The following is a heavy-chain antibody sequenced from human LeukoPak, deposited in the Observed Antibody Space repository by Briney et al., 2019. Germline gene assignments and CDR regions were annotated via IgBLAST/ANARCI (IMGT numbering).Heavy chain of an antibody. CDR1: GVSVSSGSYY. V-gene: IGHV4-61*01. D-gene: IGHD5-18*01. J-gene: IGHJ3*02. CDR2: IYYSGST. Sequence: SETLSLTCTVSGVSVSSGSYYWSWIRQPPGKGLEWIGYIYYSGSTNYNPSLKSRVTISVDTSKNQCSLKLSSVTAADTAVYYCARANVDTAMAKAYDAFDIWGQGTMVTVSS. CDR3: ARANVDTAMAKAYDAFDI.